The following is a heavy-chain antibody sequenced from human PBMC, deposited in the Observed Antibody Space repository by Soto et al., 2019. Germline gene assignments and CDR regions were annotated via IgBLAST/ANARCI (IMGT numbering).Heavy chain of an antibody. V-gene: IGHV4-39*01. D-gene: IGHD3-22*01. J-gene: IGHJ4*02. Sequence: WETLSLTCTVSGGSISSSSYYWGWIRQPPGKGLEWIGSIYYSGSTYYNPSLKSRVTISVDTSKNQFSLKPSSVTAADTAVYYCARHGARAITMIVVVSYFDYWGQGTLVTVSS. CDR2: IYYSGST. CDR1: GGSISSSSYY. CDR3: ARHGARAITMIVVVSYFDY.